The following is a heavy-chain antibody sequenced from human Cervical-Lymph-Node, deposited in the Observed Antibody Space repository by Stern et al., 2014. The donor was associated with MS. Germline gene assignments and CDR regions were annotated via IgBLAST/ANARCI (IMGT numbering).Heavy chain of an antibody. D-gene: IGHD5-24*01. CDR1: GFTFIDYY. J-gene: IGHJ4*02. CDR2: ISSSGGTT. Sequence: VQLEESGGGLVKPGGSLRLSCAASGFTFIDYYMNWIRQAPGKGLEWVAYISSSGGTTYYADSVKGRFTISRDNARNSLDLQMNSLRAEDTAVYYCARDPQRRDGYNFDYWGQGALVTVSS. CDR3: ARDPQRRDGYNFDY. V-gene: IGHV3-11*01.